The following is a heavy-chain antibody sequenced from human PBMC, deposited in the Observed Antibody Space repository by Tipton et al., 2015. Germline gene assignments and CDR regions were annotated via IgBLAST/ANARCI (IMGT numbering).Heavy chain of an antibody. CDR1: GYTFTSYG. CDR2: ISAYNGNT. CDR3: ARDSEQQLVLESNWFDP. Sequence: QLVQSGAEVKKTGASVKVSCKASGYTFTSYGISWVRQAPGQGLEWMGWISAYNGNTNYAQKLQGRVTMTTDTSTSTAYMELRSLRSDDTAVYYCARDSEQQLVLESNWFDPWGQGTLVTVSS. J-gene: IGHJ5*02. V-gene: IGHV1-18*01. D-gene: IGHD6-13*01.